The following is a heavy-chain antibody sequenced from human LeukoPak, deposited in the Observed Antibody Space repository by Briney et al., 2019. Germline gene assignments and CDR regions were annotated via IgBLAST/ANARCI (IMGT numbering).Heavy chain of an antibody. Sequence: ASVKVSCKASGYTFNSYYMHRVRQAPGQGLEWMGWINPNSGGTNYAQKFQGRVTMTRDTSISTAYMELSRLRSDDTAVYYCARVSCSSTSCSKNDYWGQGTLVTVSS. CDR1: GYTFNSYY. D-gene: IGHD2-2*01. CDR2: INPNSGGT. J-gene: IGHJ4*02. V-gene: IGHV1-2*02. CDR3: ARVSCSSTSCSKNDY.